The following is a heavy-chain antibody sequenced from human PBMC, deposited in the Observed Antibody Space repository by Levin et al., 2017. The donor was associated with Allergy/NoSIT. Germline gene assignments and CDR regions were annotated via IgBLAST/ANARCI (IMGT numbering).Heavy chain of an antibody. CDR1: GYSFTNNW. CDR3: ATTSAAGALYYFDH. V-gene: IGHV5-51*01. D-gene: IGHD6-13*01. Sequence: ASVKVSCKGSGYSFTNNWIGWVRQMPGKGLEWMGIIFPGDSDTRYSPSFQGRVTISVDKSVSSAYLQWTSLEASDTAIYYCATTSAAGALYYFDHWGQGTLVTVSS. J-gene: IGHJ4*02. CDR2: IFPGDSDT.